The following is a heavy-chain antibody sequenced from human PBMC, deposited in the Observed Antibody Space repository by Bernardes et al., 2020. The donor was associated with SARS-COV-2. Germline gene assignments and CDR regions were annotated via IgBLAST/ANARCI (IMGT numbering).Heavy chain of an antibody. CDR3: ARGSGYYYFDY. D-gene: IGHD5-18*01. V-gene: IGHV3-74*01. J-gene: IGHJ4*02. Sequence: GGSLILSCAASGFTFNSYYIHWVRQAPEKGLVWVSRISEDGSGTNYADSVKGRFTISRDNARNTVYLQMNTLRAEDTAVYYCARGSGYYYFDYWGQGTLVTVSS. CDR1: GFTFNSYY. CDR2: ISEDGSGT.